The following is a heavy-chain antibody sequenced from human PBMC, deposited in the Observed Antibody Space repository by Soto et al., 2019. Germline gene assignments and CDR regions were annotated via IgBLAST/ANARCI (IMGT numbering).Heavy chain of an antibody. V-gene: IGHV3-21*01. CDR2: ISSSSSYI. CDR1: GFTFSSYS. D-gene: IGHD5-18*01. J-gene: IGHJ6*02. CDR3: ARDRVAMDQDGTAYYYYGMDV. Sequence: PGGSLRLSCAASGFTFSSYSMNWVSQAPGKGLEWVSSISSSSSYIYYADSVKGRFTISRDNAKNSLYLQMNSLRAEDTAVYYCARDRVAMDQDGTAYYYYGMDVWGQGTTVTVSS.